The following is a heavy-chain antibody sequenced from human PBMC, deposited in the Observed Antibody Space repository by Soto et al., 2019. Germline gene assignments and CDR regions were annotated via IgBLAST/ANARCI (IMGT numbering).Heavy chain of an antibody. J-gene: IGHJ4*02. V-gene: IGHV3-15*01. Sequence: VGSLRLSCVVSGFTFSNVWMSWVRQAPGKGLEWVGRIKSKTDGGTTNYAAPVKGRFTISRDDSKNTLYLQMNSLKTEDTAVYFCSTAPISLWGQGTLVTVSS. CDR3: STAPISL. CDR1: GFTFSNVW. CDR2: IKSKTDGGTT.